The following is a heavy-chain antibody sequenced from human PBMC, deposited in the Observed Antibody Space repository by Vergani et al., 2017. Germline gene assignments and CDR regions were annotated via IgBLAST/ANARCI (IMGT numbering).Heavy chain of an antibody. D-gene: IGHD2-15*01. Sequence: EVQLVESGGGLVKPGGSLRLSCAASGFTFSSYSMNWVRQAPGKGLEWVSSISSSSSYIYYADSVKGRFTISRDNAKNSLYLQMNSLRAEDTAVYYCARGGYCSGGSCRVDFDYWGQGTLVTVSS. V-gene: IGHV3-21*01. CDR2: ISSSSSYI. J-gene: IGHJ4*02. CDR1: GFTFSSYS. CDR3: ARGGYCSGGSCRVDFDY.